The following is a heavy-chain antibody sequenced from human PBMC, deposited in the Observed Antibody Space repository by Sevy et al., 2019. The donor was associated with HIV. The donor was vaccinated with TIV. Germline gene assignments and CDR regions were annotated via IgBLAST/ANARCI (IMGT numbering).Heavy chain of an antibody. J-gene: IGHJ4*02. CDR2: INSGGGST. CDR3: AKDVVGGYYDSSGYSDH. Sequence: GGSLRLSCAASGFTFTEFVMSWVRQAPGKGLEWVSTINSGGGSTYYADSVKGRFTISRDNSQNTRVLQMNSLRAEDTAVYYCAKDVVGGYYDSSGYSDHWGQGTLVTVSS. D-gene: IGHD3-22*01. V-gene: IGHV3-23*01. CDR1: GFTFTEFV.